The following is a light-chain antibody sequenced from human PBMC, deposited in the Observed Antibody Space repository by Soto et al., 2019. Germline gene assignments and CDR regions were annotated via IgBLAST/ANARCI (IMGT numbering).Light chain of an antibody. CDR1: SSNLGAYD. J-gene: IGLJ2*01. CDR2: GNN. CDR3: QSYDNSLSGSL. Sequence: QSALTQPPSVSGAPGQRVTISCTGSSSNLGAYDVYWYQQLPGTAPKLLIYGNNNRPSGVPDRFSGSKSGTSASLAITGLQAEDEADYYCQSYDNSLSGSLSGGGTKLTVL. V-gene: IGLV1-40*01.